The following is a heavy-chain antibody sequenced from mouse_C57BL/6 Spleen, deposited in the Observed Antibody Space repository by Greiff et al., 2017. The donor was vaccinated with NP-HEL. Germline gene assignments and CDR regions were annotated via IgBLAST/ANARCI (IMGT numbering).Heavy chain of an antibody. Sequence: VQLQQSGAELAKPGASVKLSCKASGYTFTSYWMHWVKQRPGQGLEWIGYINPSSGYTTYNQKFKDKATLTADKSSSTAYMQLSSLTYEDSAVYYCAKLRADRYFDVWGTGTTVTVSS. CDR1: GYTFTSYW. V-gene: IGHV1-7*01. CDR3: AKLRADRYFDV. CDR2: INPSSGYT. D-gene: IGHD1-1*01. J-gene: IGHJ1*03.